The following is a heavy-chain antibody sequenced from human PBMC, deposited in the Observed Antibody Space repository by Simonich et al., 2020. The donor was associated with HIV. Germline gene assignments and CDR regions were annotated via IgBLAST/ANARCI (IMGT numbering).Heavy chain of an antibody. D-gene: IGHD6-13*01. CDR1: GGSFSGYY. CDR2: INHSGST. V-gene: IGHV4-34*01. CDR3: ARLTAGGLGEYFQH. J-gene: IGHJ1*01. Sequence: QVQLQQWGAGLLKPSETLSLTCAVYGGSFSGYYWSWIRQPPGKGLEGMGEINHSGSTNYKPSLKRRVTISVDTSKNQFSLKLSSVTAADTAVYYCARLTAGGLGEYFQHWGQGTLVTVSS.